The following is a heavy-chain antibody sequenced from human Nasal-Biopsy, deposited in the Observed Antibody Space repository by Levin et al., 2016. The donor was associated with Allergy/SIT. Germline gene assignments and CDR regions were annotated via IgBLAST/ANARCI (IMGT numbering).Heavy chain of an antibody. Sequence: SETLSLTCGVYDGSFNNFCYSWIRQSPGKGLECIGAINHGGSPNYNPSLKSRLRISLDTSKRQFSLNLNSVTAADTAVYFCARLTGPDCISDVMDVWGQGTTVTVSS. J-gene: IGHJ6*02. D-gene: IGHD1-20*01. CDR1: DGSFNNFC. V-gene: IGHV4-34*01. CDR3: ARLTGPDCISDVMDV. CDR2: INHGGSP.